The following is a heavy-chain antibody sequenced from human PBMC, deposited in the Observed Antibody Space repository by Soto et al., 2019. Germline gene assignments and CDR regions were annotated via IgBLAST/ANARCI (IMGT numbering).Heavy chain of an antibody. D-gene: IGHD1-7*01. J-gene: IGHJ4*02. CDR1: GGTFSSYA. CDR3: ATEETLKHLGITGTTIGS. Sequence: QVQLVQSGAEVKKPGSSVKVSCQASGGTFSSYAISWVRQAPGQELEWMGGMIPIFGTANYAKKFQGRVTITKDESSSTGYIELRSLSSEDTAVYSCATEETLKHLGITGTTIGSWGQGTLVTVSS. V-gene: IGHV1-69*05. CDR2: MIPIFGTA.